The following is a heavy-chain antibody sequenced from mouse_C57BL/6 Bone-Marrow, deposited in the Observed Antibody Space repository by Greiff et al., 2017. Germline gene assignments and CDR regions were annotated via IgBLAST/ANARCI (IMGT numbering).Heavy chain of an antibody. CDR3: ARPTMPYWYVDV. V-gene: IGHV1-55*01. D-gene: IGHD2-10*01. Sequence: QVQLQQPGAELVKPGASVKMSCKASGYTFTSYWITWVKQRPGQGLEWIGDIYPGSGSTNYNEKFKSKATLTVDTSSSTAYMQLSSLTSEDSAVYYCARPTMPYWYVDVWGTGTTVTVSS. CDR1: GYTFTSYW. CDR2: IYPGSGST. J-gene: IGHJ1*03.